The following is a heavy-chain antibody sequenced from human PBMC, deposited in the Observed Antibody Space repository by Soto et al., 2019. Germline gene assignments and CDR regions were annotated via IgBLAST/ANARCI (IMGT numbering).Heavy chain of an antibody. V-gene: IGHV4-39*01. CDR3: ARLNPAIFGVVIMDYNYYYMDV. D-gene: IGHD3-3*01. CDR1: GDSIRSSSYH. Sequence: SETLSLTCTVSGDSIRSSSYHWGWIRQPPGKGLEWIGSIYYSGSTYYSPSLKSRVTISVDTSKNQFSLKLSSVTAADTALYYCARLNPAIFGVVIMDYNYYYMDVWGKGTTVTVSS. J-gene: IGHJ6*03. CDR2: IYYSGST.